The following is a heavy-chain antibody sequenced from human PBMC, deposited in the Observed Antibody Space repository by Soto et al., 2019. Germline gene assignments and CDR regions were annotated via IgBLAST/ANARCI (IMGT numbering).Heavy chain of an antibody. CDR3: AKSERYFDWYEFDY. J-gene: IGHJ4*02. CDR1: GFTFDDYA. V-gene: IGHV3-9*01. CDR2: ISWNSGSI. Sequence: EVQLVESGGGLVQPGRSLRLSCAASGFTFDDYAMHWVRQAPGKGLEWVSGISWNSGSIGYADSVKGRFTISRDNAKNSLYLQMNSLRAEDTALYYCAKSERYFDWYEFDYWGQGTLVTVSS. D-gene: IGHD3-9*01.